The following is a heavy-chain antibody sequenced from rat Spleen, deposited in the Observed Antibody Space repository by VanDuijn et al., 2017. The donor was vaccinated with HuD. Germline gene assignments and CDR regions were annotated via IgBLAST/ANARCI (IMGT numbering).Heavy chain of an antibody. D-gene: IGHD1-12*03. V-gene: IGHV2-41*01. J-gene: IGHJ3*01. CDR2: IWNTGGT. Sequence: QVQLKESGPGLVQPSQTLSLTCTVAGFSLTNYNVHWVRQPPGKGLEWMGVIWNTGGTRYNSALKSRLSISKDTSKRQVFLKMNSLHTEDTVTYYCARDLHYDGYSGWFAYWGQGTLVTVSS. CDR3: ARDLHYDGYSGWFAY. CDR1: GFSLTNYN.